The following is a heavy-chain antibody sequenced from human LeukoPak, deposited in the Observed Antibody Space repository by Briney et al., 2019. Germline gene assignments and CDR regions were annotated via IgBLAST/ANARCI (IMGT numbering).Heavy chain of an antibody. CDR3: AKGDVDSPMNFYH. D-gene: IGHD5-18*01. CDR2: INWDGGSR. V-gene: IGHV3-43*01. CDR1: GFMFDDYT. J-gene: IGHJ4*02. Sequence: GGSLRLSCAASGFMFDDYTMHWVRQAPGKGLEWASLINWDGGSRYYAASVKGRFTVSRDNSKNSLYLQVNSLRTEDTALYYCAKGDVDSPMNFYHWGQGTLVTVSS.